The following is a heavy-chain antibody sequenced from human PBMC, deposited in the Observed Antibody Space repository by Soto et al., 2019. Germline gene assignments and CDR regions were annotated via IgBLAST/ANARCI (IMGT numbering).Heavy chain of an antibody. CDR1: GLTVSSNY. CDR2: LYSGGIT. D-gene: IGHD3-10*01. J-gene: IGHJ3*02. Sequence: EVQLVETGGGVIQPWGSLRLSCAASGLTVSSNYMNWFRQAPGKGLEWVSVLYSGGITHYAGSVKGRFIISRDNSKNTLYFQMTSLSAEDTAVYYCARDRPGDEGDAFDIWGQGTMVTVS. V-gene: IGHV3-53*02. CDR3: ARDRPGDEGDAFDI.